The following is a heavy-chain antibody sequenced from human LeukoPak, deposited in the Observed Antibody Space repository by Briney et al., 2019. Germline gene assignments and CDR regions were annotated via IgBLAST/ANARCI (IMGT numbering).Heavy chain of an antibody. CDR2: ISYDGSNK. J-gene: IGHJ6*03. V-gene: IGHV3-30*04. CDR3: AKGSCTNGICYPYYYYYMDV. Sequence: GGSLRLSCAASGFTFSSYAMHWVRQAPGKGLEWVAVISYDGSNKYYADSVKGRFTISRDNAKKSLYLQMNSLRAEDTALYYCAKGSCTNGICYPYYYYYMDVWGKGTTVTVSS. D-gene: IGHD2-8*01. CDR1: GFTFSSYA.